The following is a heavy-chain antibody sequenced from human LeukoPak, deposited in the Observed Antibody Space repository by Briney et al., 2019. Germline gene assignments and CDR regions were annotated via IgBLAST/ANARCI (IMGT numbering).Heavy chain of an antibody. J-gene: IGHJ4*02. CDR3: ARFYSGSYYAYFDY. CDR2: ISYSSSYI. D-gene: IGHD1-26*01. Sequence: GGSLRLSCAASGFTFSTYSMNWVRQAPGKGLEWVSSISYSSSYIYYADSVKGRFTISRDNAKNSLYLQMNSLRAEDTAVYYCARFYSGSYYAYFDYWGQGTLVTVSS. CDR1: GFTFSTYS. V-gene: IGHV3-21*01.